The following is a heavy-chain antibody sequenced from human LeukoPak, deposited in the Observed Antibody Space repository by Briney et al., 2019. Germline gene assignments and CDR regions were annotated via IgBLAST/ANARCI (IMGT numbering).Heavy chain of an antibody. J-gene: IGHJ5*02. CDR2: INPNSGGT. D-gene: IGHD3-3*01. CDR1: GYTFTGYY. Sequence: GGSVKVSCKASGYTFTGYYMHWVRQAPGQGLEWMGWINPNSGGTNYAQKFQGRVTMTRDTSISTAYMELSRLRSDDTAVYYCARIGGYDFWSGYSVPWGQGTLVTVSS. CDR3: ARIGGYDFWSGYSVP. V-gene: IGHV1-2*02.